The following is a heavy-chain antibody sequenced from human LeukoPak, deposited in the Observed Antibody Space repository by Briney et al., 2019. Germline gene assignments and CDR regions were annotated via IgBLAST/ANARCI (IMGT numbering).Heavy chain of an antibody. J-gene: IGHJ4*02. CDR3: ARGMIVNYYFDY. CDR2: IYYSGST. Sequence: PSETLSLTCTVSGGSISSYYWGWIRQPPGKGLEWIGYIYYSGSTNYNPSLKSRVTISVDTSKNQFSLKLSSVTAADTAVYYCARGMIVNYYFDYWGQGTLVTVSS. V-gene: IGHV4-59*01. D-gene: IGHD3-22*01. CDR1: GGSISSYY.